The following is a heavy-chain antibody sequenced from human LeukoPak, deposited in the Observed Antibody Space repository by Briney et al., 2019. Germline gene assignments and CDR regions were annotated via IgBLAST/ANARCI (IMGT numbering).Heavy chain of an antibody. J-gene: IGHJ4*02. CDR1: GGSFSGYY. V-gene: IGHV4-34*01. CDR3: ARGGYDSSGYYDIYYFDY. D-gene: IGHD3-22*01. Sequence: SETLSLTCAVYGGSFSGYYWSWIRQPPGKGLEWIGEINHSGSTNYNPSLKSRVTISVDTSKNQFSLKLSSVTAADTAVYYCARGGYDSSGYYDIYYFDYWGQGTLVTVSS. CDR2: INHSGST.